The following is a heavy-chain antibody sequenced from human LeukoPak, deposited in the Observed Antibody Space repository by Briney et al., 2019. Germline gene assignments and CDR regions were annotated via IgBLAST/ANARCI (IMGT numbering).Heavy chain of an antibody. D-gene: IGHD1-7*01. J-gene: IGHJ2*01. V-gene: IGHV4-39*07. CDR3: ARVITGTTVWYFDL. CDR2: IYYSGST. CDR1: AGSISSSSYD. Sequence: PSETLSLTCTVSAGSISSSSYDWGWIRQPPGKGLEWIGSIYYSGSTYYNPSLKSRVTISVDTSKNQFSLKLSSVTAADTAVYYCARVITGTTVWYFDLWGRGTLVTVSS.